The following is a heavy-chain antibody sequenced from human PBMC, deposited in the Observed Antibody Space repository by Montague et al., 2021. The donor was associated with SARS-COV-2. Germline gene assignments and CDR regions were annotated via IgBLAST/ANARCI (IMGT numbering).Heavy chain of an antibody. CDR2: ISGSSRYT. J-gene: IGHJ4*02. D-gene: IGHD1-14*01. CDR1: GFTFSNYN. Sequence: SLRLSCAASGFTFSNYNMHWVRQAPGKGLEWVSSISGSSRYTYYADSVKDRFTISRDNAKNTLYLQMNSLRAEDTAIYYCARNRNHGGDFDYWGQGTLVTVSS. V-gene: IGHV3-21*01. CDR3: ARNRNHGGDFDY.